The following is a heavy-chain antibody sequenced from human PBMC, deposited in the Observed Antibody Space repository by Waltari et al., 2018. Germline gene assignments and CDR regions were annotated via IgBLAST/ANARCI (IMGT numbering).Heavy chain of an antibody. CDR2: IMPTFGTA. J-gene: IGHJ5*02. CDR1: GGTFSSYA. V-gene: IGHV1-69*13. D-gene: IGHD2-2*01. CDR3: ARGRDCSSTSCYYNWFDP. Sequence: QVQLVQSGAEVKKPGSSVKVSCKASGGTFSSYAISWVRQAPGQGLEWMGRIMPTFGTANYAQKSQGRVTITADKSTRTAYMELSSLRSEDTAVYYCARGRDCSSTSCYYNWFDPWGQGTLVTVSS.